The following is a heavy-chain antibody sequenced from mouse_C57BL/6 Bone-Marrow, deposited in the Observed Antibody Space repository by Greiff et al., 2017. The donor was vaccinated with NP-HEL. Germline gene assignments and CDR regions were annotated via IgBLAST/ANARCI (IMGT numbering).Heavy chain of an antibody. CDR2: IYPRSGNT. Sequence: QVQLQQSGAELARPGASVKLSCKASGYTFTSYGISWVKQRTGQGLEWIGEIYPRSGNTYYNEKFKGKATLTADKSSSTAYMELRSLTSEDSAVYFCARFGGTGWFAYWGQGTLVTVSA. D-gene: IGHD4-1*01. CDR1: GYTFTSYG. V-gene: IGHV1-81*01. J-gene: IGHJ3*01. CDR3: ARFGGTGWFAY.